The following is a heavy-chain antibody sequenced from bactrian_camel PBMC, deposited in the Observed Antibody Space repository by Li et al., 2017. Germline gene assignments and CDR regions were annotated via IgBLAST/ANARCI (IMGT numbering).Heavy chain of an antibody. J-gene: IGHJ4*01. Sequence: VQLVESGGGSVQAGGSLKLSCAASGYIFGSCGMGWYRQAPGKEREGVSCISQFGSTYYADSVKGRFTISQENAKNTVYLQMNSLKPEDTAVYYCAALFSSPGLRGQGTQVTVS. CDR3: AALFSSPGL. V-gene: IGHV3S56*01. CDR2: ISQFGST. D-gene: IGHD2*01. CDR1: GYIFGSCG.